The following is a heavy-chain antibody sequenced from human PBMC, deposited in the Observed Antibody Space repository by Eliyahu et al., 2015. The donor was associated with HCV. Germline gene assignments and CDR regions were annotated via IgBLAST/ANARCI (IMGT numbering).Heavy chain of an antibody. D-gene: IGHD2-2*01. Sequence: QLQLQESGPGLVKPSETLSLTCTVPGGSXXXXSYYWGWIRQPPGKGLEWIGSIYYSGSTYYNPSLKSRVTISVDTSKNQFSLKLSSVTAADTAVYYCARRGRPGYCSSTSCAIDYWGQGTLVTVSS. CDR1: GGSXXXXSYY. CDR2: IYYSGST. J-gene: IGHJ4*02. V-gene: IGHV4-39*01. CDR3: ARRGRPGYCSSTSCAIDY.